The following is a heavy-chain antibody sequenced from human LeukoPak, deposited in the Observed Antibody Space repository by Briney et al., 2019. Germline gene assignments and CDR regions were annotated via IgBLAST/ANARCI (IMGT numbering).Heavy chain of an antibody. CDR2: INPNSGGT. CDR3: ARGGCSTTSCYHFDS. J-gene: IGHJ4*02. V-gene: IGHV1-2*02. D-gene: IGHD2-2*01. Sequence: ASVKVSCKASGYTFTGYYMHWVRQAPGQGLEWMGWINPNSGGTSYAQKFQDRVTMTRDMSTTTVYLGLNSLRSEDTAVYYCARGGCSTTSCYHFDSWGQRTLVTVSS. CDR1: GYTFTGYY.